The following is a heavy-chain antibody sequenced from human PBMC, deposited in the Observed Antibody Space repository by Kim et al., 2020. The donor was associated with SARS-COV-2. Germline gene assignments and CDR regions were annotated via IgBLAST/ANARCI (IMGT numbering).Heavy chain of an antibody. CDR3: ARGDRTMILGVLPSWCDP. D-gene: IGHD3-10*01. CDR1: GGSFSSYY. CDR2: IYYSGNT. V-gene: IGHV4-59*13. J-gene: IGHJ5*02. Sequence: SETLSLTCTVSGGSFSSYYWSWFRQPPGKGLEWIGYIYYSGNTNYNPSLKSRVTISIDTSNNQFSLKVSSVTAADTAVYYCARGDRTMILGVLPSWCDP.